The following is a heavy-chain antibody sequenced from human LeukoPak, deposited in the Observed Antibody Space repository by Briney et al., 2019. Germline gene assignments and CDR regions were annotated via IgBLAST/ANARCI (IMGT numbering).Heavy chain of an antibody. D-gene: IGHD4-11*01. V-gene: IGHV4-34*01. Sequence: SETLSLTCAVYGGSFSGYYWSWIRQPPGKWLEWIGEINHSGSTNYNPSLKSRVTISVDTSKNQFSLKLSSVTAADTAVYYCARGLKVRRGFDIWGQGTMVTVSS. CDR1: GGSFSGYY. CDR2: INHSGST. CDR3: ARGLKVRRGFDI. J-gene: IGHJ3*02.